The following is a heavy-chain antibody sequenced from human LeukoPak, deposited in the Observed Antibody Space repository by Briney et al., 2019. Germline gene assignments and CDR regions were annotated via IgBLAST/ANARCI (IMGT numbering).Heavy chain of an antibody. CDR2: INHSGGT. Sequence: PSETLSLTCAIDGGSFSGYYWSWIRQPPGKGLEWIGEINHSGGTNYNPSLKSRVTISVDKSKNQFSLKLSSVTAADTAVYYCAREVNYRGSLHMDVWGKGTTVTVSS. CDR3: AREVNYRGSLHMDV. J-gene: IGHJ6*03. D-gene: IGHD1-7*01. CDR1: GGSFSGYY. V-gene: IGHV4-34*01.